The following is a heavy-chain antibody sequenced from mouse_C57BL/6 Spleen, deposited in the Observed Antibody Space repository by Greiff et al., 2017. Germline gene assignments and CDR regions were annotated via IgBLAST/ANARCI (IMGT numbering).Heavy chain of an antibody. CDR1: GYTFTSYW. J-gene: IGHJ4*01. CDR2: IYPSDSET. V-gene: IGHV1-61*01. D-gene: IGHD1-1*02. CDR3: ARELNYVYAMDY. Sequence: QVQLQQPGAELVRPGSSVKLSCKASGYTFTSYWMDWVKQRPGQGLEWIGNIYPSDSETHYNQKFKDKATLTVDKSSSTAYMQLSRLTSEDAAVYYCARELNYVYAMDYWGQGTSVTVSS.